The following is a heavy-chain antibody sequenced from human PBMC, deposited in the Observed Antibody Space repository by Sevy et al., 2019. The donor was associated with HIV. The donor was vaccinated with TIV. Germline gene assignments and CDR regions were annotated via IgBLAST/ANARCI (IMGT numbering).Heavy chain of an antibody. CDR3: ARGFDYYGSGSPYYGMDV. CDR2: IIPIFGTA. V-gene: IGHV1-69*13. CDR1: GGTFSSYA. J-gene: IGHJ6*02. D-gene: IGHD3-10*01. Sequence: ASVKVSCKASGGTFSSYAISWVRQAPGQGLEWMGGIIPIFGTANYAQKFQGRVTITADESTSTTYMELSSLRSEDTAVYYCARGFDYYGSGSPYYGMDVWGQGTTVTVSS.